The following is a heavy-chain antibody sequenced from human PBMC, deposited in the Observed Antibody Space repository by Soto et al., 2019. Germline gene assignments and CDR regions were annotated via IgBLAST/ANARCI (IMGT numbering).Heavy chain of an antibody. J-gene: IGHJ1*01. CDR2: SYYSGTT. D-gene: IGHD4-4*01. V-gene: IGHV4-31*03. Sequence: PSETLSLTCSVSGDSISIGSYYLSWIGQHPGKGLEWIGYSYYSGTTYYNPSLKSRLTLSVDMSKQQFSLRLSSVTAADTAVYYCARVSRVEMSKVAYFLHWGQGKMVAVSS. CDR3: ARVSRVEMSKVAYFLH. CDR1: GDSISIGSYY.